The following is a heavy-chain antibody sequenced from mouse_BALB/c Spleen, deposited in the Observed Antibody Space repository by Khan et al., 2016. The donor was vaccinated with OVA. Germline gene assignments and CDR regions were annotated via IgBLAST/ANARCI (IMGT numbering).Heavy chain of an antibody. Sequence: QVQLKQPGAELVRPGVSVKISCKGSGYTFTDYTIHWMKQSHTKSLEWIGIISTYYGDAKYNQKFKDRATMTVDKSSNTAYMELARLTSDDSAIYYCARSFTTTASLYAMDYWGQGTSVTVSS. CDR3: ARSFTTTASLYAMDY. CDR1: GYTFTDYT. J-gene: IGHJ4*01. V-gene: IGHV1S137*01. CDR2: ISTYYGDA. D-gene: IGHD1-1*01.